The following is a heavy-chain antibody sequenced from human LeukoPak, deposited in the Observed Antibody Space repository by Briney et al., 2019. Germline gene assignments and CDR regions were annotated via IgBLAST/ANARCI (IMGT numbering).Heavy chain of an antibody. CDR3: ARGGGPGNYPFDF. D-gene: IGHD1-7*01. CDR1: GYTFTTYY. V-gene: IGHV1-46*01. J-gene: IGHJ4*02. CDR2: INPRGGST. Sequence: ASVTVSCKASGYTFTTYYMHWVRQSPGQGLEWGGIINPRGGSTTYAQKFQGRVTMTRATSTSTVYMELSSLKSDDTAVYYCARGGGPGNYPFDFWGQGTLVTVSS.